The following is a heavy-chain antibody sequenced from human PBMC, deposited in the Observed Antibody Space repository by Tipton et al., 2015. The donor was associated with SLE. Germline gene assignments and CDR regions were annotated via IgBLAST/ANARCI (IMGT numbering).Heavy chain of an antibody. Sequence: TLSLTCAVYGGSFSGYYWSWIRQPPGEGLEWIGEINHSGFTNYNPSLKSRVTISVDTSKNQFSLNLRSVTAADTAVYYCARVDYYDSSGTYWYFDLWGRGTLVTVSS. J-gene: IGHJ2*01. D-gene: IGHD3-22*01. CDR3: ARVDYYDSSGTYWYFDL. V-gene: IGHV4-34*01. CDR2: INHSGFT. CDR1: GGSFSGYY.